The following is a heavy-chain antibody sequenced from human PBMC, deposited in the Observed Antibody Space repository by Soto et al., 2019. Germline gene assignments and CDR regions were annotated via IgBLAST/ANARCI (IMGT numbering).Heavy chain of an antibody. CDR2: ISYDGSNQ. V-gene: IGHV3-30*18. Sequence: QVQLVQSGGGVVQPGRSLRLSCAASGFTFSSFGMHWVRQAPGKGLEWVAIISYDGSNQYYADAVKGRFTISRDNSKNTLDLQMTSLRAEDSAVYYCAKALGEWSAESYDHWGRGVLVTVSS. J-gene: IGHJ4*02. CDR1: GFTFSSFG. CDR3: AKALGEWSAESYDH. D-gene: IGHD3-10*01.